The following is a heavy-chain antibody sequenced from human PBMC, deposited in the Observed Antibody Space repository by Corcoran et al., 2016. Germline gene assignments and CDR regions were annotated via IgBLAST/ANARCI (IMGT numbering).Heavy chain of an antibody. Sequence: EVQLVESGGGLVQPGGSLKLSCAASGFTFSGSAMHWVRQASGKGLEWVGRIRSKANSYATAYAASVKGRFTISRDDSKNTAYLQMNSLKTEDTAVYYCTHGWNYVSAYYYYGMDVWGQGTTVTVSS. V-gene: IGHV3-73*02. CDR1: GFTFSGSA. CDR2: IRSKANSYAT. CDR3: THGWNYVSAYYYYGMDV. J-gene: IGHJ6*02. D-gene: IGHD1-7*01.